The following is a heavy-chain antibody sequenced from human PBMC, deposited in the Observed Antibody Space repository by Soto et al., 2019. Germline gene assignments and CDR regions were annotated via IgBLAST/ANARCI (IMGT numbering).Heavy chain of an antibody. CDR1: GDTFTTNY. D-gene: IGHD2-21*01. V-gene: IGHV1-46*01. J-gene: IGHJ6*02. CDR2: INPNNGAT. Sequence: QEQLVQSGAEVKEPGASLKVSCKASGDTFTTNYIHWVRQAPGQGLEWMGRINPNNGATLYAQEFQGRLILTTDTSTSTVYMDLNSVKSEDSAVYYCASRVLCDMDVWGQGTTVNVSS. CDR3: ASRVLCDMDV.